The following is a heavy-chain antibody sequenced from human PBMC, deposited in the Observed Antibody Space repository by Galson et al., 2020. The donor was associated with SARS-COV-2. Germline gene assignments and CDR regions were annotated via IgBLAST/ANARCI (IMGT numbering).Heavy chain of an antibody. Sequence: GESLKISCAASGFTFSSYGMHWVRQAPGKGLEWVAGIWYDGSNKYYADSVKGRFTISIDNSKNTLYLQMNSLRAEDTAVYYCSGLDSSSSTGDALDYWGQGTLVTVSS. CDR1: GFTFSSYG. D-gene: IGHD6-6*01. CDR3: SGLDSSSSTGDALDY. CDR2: IWYDGSNK. V-gene: IGHV3-33*01. J-gene: IGHJ4*02.